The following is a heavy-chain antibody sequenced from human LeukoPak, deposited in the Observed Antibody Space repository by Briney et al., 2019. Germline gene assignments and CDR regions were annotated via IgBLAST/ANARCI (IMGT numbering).Heavy chain of an antibody. CDR3: ARDSGFYGMDV. CDR2: ISYDGSNK. D-gene: IGHD1-1*01. J-gene: IGHJ6*02. V-gene: IGHV3-30-3*01. Sequence: GGSLRLSCAASGFTFSSYAMHWVRQAPGKGLEWVAVISYDGSNKYYADSVKGRFTISRDNSKNTLYLQMNSLRAEDTAVYYCARDSGFYGMDVWGQGTTVTV. CDR1: GFTFSSYA.